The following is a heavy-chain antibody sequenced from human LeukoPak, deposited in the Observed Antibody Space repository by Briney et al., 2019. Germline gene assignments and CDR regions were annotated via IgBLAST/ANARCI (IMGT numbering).Heavy chain of an antibody. Sequence: SETLSLTCTVSGGSISSGGYYWSWIRQHPGKGLEWIGYIYYSGSTYYNPSLKSRVTISVDTSKNQFSLKLTSVTAADTAVYYCARSPGQLRRSPPKQDPKPYFDYWGQGTLVTVSS. CDR3: ARSPGQLRRSPPKQDPKPYFDY. J-gene: IGHJ4*02. V-gene: IGHV4-31*03. CDR2: IYYSGST. D-gene: IGHD5-18*01. CDR1: GGSISSGGYY.